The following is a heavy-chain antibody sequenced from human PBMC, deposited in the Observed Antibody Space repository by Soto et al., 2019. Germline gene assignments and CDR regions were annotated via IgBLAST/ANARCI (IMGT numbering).Heavy chain of an antibody. CDR2: INTGNGNT. CDR3: ARADLVVVPAAPYYFDY. Sequence: ASVKVSCKASGYTFTSYVMHWARQAPGQRLEWMGWINTGNGNTKYSQKFQGRVTITRDTSATTAYMELSSLRSEDTAVYYCARADLVVVPAAPYYFDYWGQGTLVTVSS. D-gene: IGHD2-2*01. J-gene: IGHJ4*02. CDR1: GYTFTSYV. V-gene: IGHV1-3*04.